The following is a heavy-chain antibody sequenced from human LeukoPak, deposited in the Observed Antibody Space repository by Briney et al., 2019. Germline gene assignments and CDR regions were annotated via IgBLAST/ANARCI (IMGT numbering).Heavy chain of an antibody. V-gene: IGHV3-30-3*01. J-gene: IGHJ3*02. CDR1: GFTFSSYA. Sequence: GGSLRLSCAASGFTFSSYAMHWVRQAPGKGLEWVAVISYDGSNKYCADSVKGRFTNSRDNSKNTLYLQMNSLRAEDTAVYYCARDTIGGAFDIWGQGTMVTVSS. CDR3: ARDTIGGAFDI. D-gene: IGHD5-24*01. CDR2: ISYDGSNK.